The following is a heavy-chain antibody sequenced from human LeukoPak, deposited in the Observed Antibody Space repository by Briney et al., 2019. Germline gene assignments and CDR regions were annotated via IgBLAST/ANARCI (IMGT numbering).Heavy chain of an antibody. CDR3: ARDQEAFDY. V-gene: IGHV1-46*01. CDR1: GYSFTSSY. J-gene: IGHJ4*02. CDR2: IYPRDGST. Sequence: EALVKVSCKASGYSFTSSYIHWVRQAPGQGLEWMGMIYPRDGSTSYAQKFQGRVTVTRDTSTSTVHMELSGLRSEDTAVYYCARDQEAFDYWGQGTLVTVSS.